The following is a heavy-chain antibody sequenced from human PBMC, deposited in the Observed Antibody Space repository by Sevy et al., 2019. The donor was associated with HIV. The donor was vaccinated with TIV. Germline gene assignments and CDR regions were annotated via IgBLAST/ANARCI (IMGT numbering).Heavy chain of an antibody. D-gene: IGHD3-22*01. CDR1: GFTFRGYT. Sequence: GGSLRLSCVVSGFTFRGYTMTWVRQAPGKGLEWVSTITGSSDKIYYADSVKGRFTISRDNSRNTLYLQMSSLRAADTAVYYCAKGPDYYASSGTPLDYWGQGTLVTVSS. V-gene: IGHV3-23*01. J-gene: IGHJ4*02. CDR3: AKGPDYYASSGTPLDY. CDR2: ITGSSDKI.